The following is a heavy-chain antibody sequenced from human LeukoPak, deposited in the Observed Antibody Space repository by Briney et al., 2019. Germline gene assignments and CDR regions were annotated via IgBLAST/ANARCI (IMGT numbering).Heavy chain of an antibody. V-gene: IGHV3-21*01. CDR3: ARDDAFDI. J-gene: IGHJ3*02. CDR2: ISSSSSYI. CDR1: GFTFSSYS. Sequence: GGSLRLSCAASGFTFSSYSMNWVRQAPGKGLEWVSSISSSSSYIYYVDSVKGRFTISRDNAKNSLYLQMNSLRAEDTAVYYCARDDAFDIWGQGTMVTVSS.